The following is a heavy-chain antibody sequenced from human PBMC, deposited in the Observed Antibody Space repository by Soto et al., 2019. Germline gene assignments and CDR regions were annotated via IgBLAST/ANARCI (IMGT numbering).Heavy chain of an antibody. CDR2: ISGSGDST. J-gene: IGHJ1*01. D-gene: IGHD6-19*01. CDR3: AKGVPGIAVAGTGYFQH. V-gene: IGHV3-23*01. CDR1: GFTFSSYA. Sequence: EVQLLESGGGLVQPGGSLRLSCAASGFTFSSYAMSWVRQAPGKGLEWVSGISGSGDSTYYGDSVKGRFTISRDKSKSALYLQMNGLRAEDTAVYYCAKGVPGIAVAGTGYFQHWGQGTLVTVSS.